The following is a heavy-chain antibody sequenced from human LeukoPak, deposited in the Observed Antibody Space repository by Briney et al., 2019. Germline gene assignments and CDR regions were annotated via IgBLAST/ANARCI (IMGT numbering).Heavy chain of an antibody. D-gene: IGHD1-26*01. Sequence: SETLSLTCTVSGGSISSYYWSWIRQLPGKGLEWIGYIYYSGSTNYNPSLKSRVTISVDTSKNQFSLKLSSVTAADTAVYYCARMHIVGATNWFDPWGQGTLVTVSS. CDR3: ARMHIVGATNWFDP. CDR2: IYYSGST. J-gene: IGHJ5*02. V-gene: IGHV4-59*01. CDR1: GGSISSYY.